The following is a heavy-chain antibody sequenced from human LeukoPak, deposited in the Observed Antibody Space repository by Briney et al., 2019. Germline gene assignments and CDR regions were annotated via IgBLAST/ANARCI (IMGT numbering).Heavy chain of an antibody. CDR1: GFTFSSYW. CDR2: INSDGSVT. Sequence: GGSLRLSCAASGFTFSSYWMHWIRQAPGKGLVWVSRINSDGSVTNYADSVKGRFTISRDNAKNTLYLQMNSLRGEDTAVYYCARVPNWFDPWGQGTLVTVPS. J-gene: IGHJ5*02. V-gene: IGHV3-74*01. CDR3: ARVPNWFDP.